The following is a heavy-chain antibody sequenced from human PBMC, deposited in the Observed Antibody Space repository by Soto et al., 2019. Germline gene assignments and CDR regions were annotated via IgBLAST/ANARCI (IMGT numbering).Heavy chain of an antibody. D-gene: IGHD6-13*01. CDR3: ARSRWAFDAFDI. CDR1: GFTFSDYY. J-gene: IGHJ3*02. Sequence: QLVESGGGLVKPGGSLRLSCVASGFTFSDYYMSWIRQAPGKGLEWVSYISSSGSYTNSAESVKGRFTISRDNARNSLYLQMNSLRAEDTTVYYCARSRWAFDAFDIWGQGTMVTVSS. V-gene: IGHV3-11*06. CDR2: ISSSGSYT.